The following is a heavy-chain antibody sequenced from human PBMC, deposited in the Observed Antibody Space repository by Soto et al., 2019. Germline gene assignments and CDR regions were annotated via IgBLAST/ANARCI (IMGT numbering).Heavy chain of an antibody. CDR1: GGTFSSYT. D-gene: IGHD2-2*01. CDR2: IIPILGIA. Sequence: SVKVSCKASGGTFSSYTISWVRQAPGQGLEWMGRIIPILGIANYAQKFRGRVTITADKSTSTAYMELSSLRSEDTAVYYCAREGRYCSSTSCYGWFYPWGQGTLVTVSS. J-gene: IGHJ5*02. CDR3: AREGRYCSSTSCYGWFYP. V-gene: IGHV1-69*04.